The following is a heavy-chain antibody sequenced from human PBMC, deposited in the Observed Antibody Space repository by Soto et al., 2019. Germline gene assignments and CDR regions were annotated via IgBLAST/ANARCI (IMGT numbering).Heavy chain of an antibody. J-gene: IGHJ6*03. V-gene: IGHV4-31*03. CDR2: IYYSGST. CDR1: GGSISSGGYY. Sequence: QVQLQESGPGLVKPSQTLSLTCTVSGGSISSGGYYWSWVRQHPGKALEWIGYIYYSGSTYYNPSLKSRVTISGDTSKNQFSLKLSSVTAADTAVYYCARGKKRDCSGGSCYYMDVWGKGTTVTVSS. D-gene: IGHD2-15*01. CDR3: ARGKKRDCSGGSCYYMDV.